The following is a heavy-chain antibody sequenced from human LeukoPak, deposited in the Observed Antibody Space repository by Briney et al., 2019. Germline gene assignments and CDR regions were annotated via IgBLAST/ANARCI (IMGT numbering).Heavy chain of an antibody. CDR2: INSNGGST. CDR1: GFTFSSYA. Sequence: GGSLRLSCSASGFTFSSYAMHWVRQAPGKGLEYVSTINSNGGSTYYADSVKGRFTISRDNSKNTLYLQMSSLRAEDTAVYYCMKSPYSSSWYNYFDYWGQGTLVTVSS. CDR3: MKSPYSSSWYNYFDY. J-gene: IGHJ4*02. V-gene: IGHV3-64D*06. D-gene: IGHD6-13*01.